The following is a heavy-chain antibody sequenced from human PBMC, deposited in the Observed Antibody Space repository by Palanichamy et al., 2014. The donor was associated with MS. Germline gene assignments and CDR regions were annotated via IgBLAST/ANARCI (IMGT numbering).Heavy chain of an antibody. D-gene: IGHD3-22*01. Sequence: PRRSRRDSPRAASGFTFSSYGMHWVRQAPGKGLEWVAVISYDGSNKYYADSVKGRFTISRDNSKNTLYLQMNSQRAEDTAVYYCAKDYYYDSSGGYPDYWGQGTLVTVSS. CDR3: AKDYYYDSSGGYPDY. J-gene: IGHJ4*02. V-gene: IGHV3-30*18. CDR2: ISYDGSNK. CDR1: GFTFSSYG.